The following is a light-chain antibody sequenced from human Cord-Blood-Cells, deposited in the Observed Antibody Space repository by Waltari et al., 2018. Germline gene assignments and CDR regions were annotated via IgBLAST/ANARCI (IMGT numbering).Light chain of an antibody. Sequence: QSALTQPASVSGSPGQSITISCTGTSSDVGSYNLVSWYQQHPGKAPKLMIYEGSKRDSGVSNRFSGSKSGKSASLTISGLQAEDEADYYCCSYAGSSTWVFGGGTKLTVL. CDR2: EGS. V-gene: IGLV2-23*01. CDR3: CSYAGSSTWV. J-gene: IGLJ3*02. CDR1: SSDVGSYNL.